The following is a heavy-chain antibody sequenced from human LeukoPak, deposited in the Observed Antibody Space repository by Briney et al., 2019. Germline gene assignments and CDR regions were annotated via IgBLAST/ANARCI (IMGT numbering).Heavy chain of an antibody. CDR1: GFTFSGSA. CDR3: TRQSVAGVHAGCYYYYYMDV. V-gene: IGHV3-73*01. D-gene: IGHD6-19*01. CDR2: IRSKANSYAT. Sequence: GGSLRLCCEASGFTFSGSAMHWVRQASGKGLEWVGRIRSKANSYATAYAASVKGRFTISRDDSKNTAYLQMNSLKTEDTAVYYCTRQSVAGVHAGCYYYYYMDVWGKGTTVTVSS. J-gene: IGHJ6*03.